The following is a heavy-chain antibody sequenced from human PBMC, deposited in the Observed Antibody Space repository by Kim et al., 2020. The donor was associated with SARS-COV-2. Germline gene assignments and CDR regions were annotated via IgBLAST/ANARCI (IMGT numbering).Heavy chain of an antibody. D-gene: IGHD2-21*01. CDR2: INSDGSST. CDR3: ARDVVARDWFDP. J-gene: IGHJ5*02. Sequence: GGSLRLSCAASGFTFSSYWMHWVRQAPGKGLVWVSRINSDGSSTSYADSVKGRFTISRDNAKNTLYLQMNSLRAEDMAVYYCARDVVARDWFDPWGQGTLVTVSS. CDR1: GFTFSSYW. V-gene: IGHV3-74*01.